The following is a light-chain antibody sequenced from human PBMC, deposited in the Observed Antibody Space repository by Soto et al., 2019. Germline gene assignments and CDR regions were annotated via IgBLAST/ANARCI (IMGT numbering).Light chain of an antibody. CDR2: AAS. Sequence: DLQMTQSPSSLSASVGDRVTITCRASQSISSYLNWYQPKPGKAPKLLIYAASSLQSGVPSRFSGSGSGTDFTLTISSLQPEDFATYYCQQSYSTPLTFGGGTKVEIK. J-gene: IGKJ4*01. V-gene: IGKV1-39*01. CDR3: QQSYSTPLT. CDR1: QSISSY.